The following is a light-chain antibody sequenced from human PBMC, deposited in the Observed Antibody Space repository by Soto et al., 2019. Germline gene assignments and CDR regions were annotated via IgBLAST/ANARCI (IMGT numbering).Light chain of an antibody. V-gene: IGLV2-11*01. CDR1: SSDVGAYDF. CDR2: DVS. CDR3: CSYAGSYTFDV. J-gene: IGLJ1*01. Sequence: QSALTQPASVSGSPGQSITISCTGTSSDVGAYDFVSWYQQHPGKAPQLMIYDVSKRPSGVPDRFSGSKSGNTASLTISGLQAEDEADYYCCSYAGSYTFDVFGTGTKLTVL.